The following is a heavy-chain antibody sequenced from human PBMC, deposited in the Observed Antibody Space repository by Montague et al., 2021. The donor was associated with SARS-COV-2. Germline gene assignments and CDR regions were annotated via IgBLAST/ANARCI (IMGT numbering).Heavy chain of an antibody. J-gene: IGHJ4*02. CDR2: IYSGGST. V-gene: IGHV3-53*01. Sequence: SLRLSCAASGFTVRSNYMSWVRQAPGKGLEWVSLIYSGGSTFYADSVKGRFTISRDNSKNTLYLQMNSLRAEDTAVYYCARDLLEAGGKDYWGQGALVTVSS. CDR1: GFTVRSNY. CDR3: ARDLLEAGGKDY. D-gene: IGHD4-23*01.